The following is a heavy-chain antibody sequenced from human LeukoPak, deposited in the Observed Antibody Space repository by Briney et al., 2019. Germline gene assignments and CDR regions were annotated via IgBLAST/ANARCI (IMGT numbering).Heavy chain of an antibody. CDR2: IYYTGST. CDR3: ARHSGSSPHYFDY. Sequence: TSETLSLTCTVSGGSISGDHWNWIRQPPGKGLEWIAFIYYTGSTHYKSSLKSRVTISVDTSKNQFSLKLSSVTAADTAVYYCARHSGSSPHYFDYWGQGTLVTVSS. J-gene: IGHJ4*02. V-gene: IGHV4-59*08. CDR1: GGSISGDH. D-gene: IGHD1-26*01.